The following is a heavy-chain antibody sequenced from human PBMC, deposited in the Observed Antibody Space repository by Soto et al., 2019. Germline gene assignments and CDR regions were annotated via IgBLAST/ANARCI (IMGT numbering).Heavy chain of an antibody. Sequence: GGSLRLSCAASGFTFSSYDMHLVRQATGKGLEWVSAIGTAGDTYYPGSVKGRFTISRENAKNSLYLQMNSLRAGDTAVYYCARGMSPGIAAAGTATIQTMGVWGQGTTVTVSS. CDR2: IGTAGDT. V-gene: IGHV3-13*01. CDR3: ARGMSPGIAAAGTATIQTMGV. CDR1: GFTFSSYD. D-gene: IGHD6-13*01. J-gene: IGHJ6*02.